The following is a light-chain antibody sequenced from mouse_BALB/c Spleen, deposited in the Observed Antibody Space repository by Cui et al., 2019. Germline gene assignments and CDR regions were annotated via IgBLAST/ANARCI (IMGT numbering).Light chain of an antibody. J-gene: IGKJ1*01. CDR2: KAS. Sequence: DIQMNQSPSSLSASLGDTITITCHASQNINVWLSWYQQKPGNIPKLLIYKASNLPTGVPSRFSGSGSGTGFTLTISSLQPEDIATYYCQQGQSDPRTFGGGTKLEIK. CDR1: QNINVW. CDR3: QQGQSDPRT. V-gene: IGKV10-94*01.